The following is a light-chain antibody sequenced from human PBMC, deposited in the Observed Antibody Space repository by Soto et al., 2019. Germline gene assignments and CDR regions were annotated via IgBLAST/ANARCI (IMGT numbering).Light chain of an antibody. CDR2: AAS. J-gene: IGKJ3*01. CDR1: ESISRN. V-gene: IGKV1-39*01. CDR3: QQSYTMPFI. Sequence: DIQMTQSPSSLSASVGDRVTIPCRASESISRNLNWYQQKAGKAPKLLIYAASSLQSGVPSRFSSSGSGTDFTLTISSLQPEDFATYYCQQSYTMPFIFGPGTKVDI.